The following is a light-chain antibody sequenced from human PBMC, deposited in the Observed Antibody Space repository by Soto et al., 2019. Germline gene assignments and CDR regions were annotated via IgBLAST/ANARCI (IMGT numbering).Light chain of an antibody. Sequence: QAVVTQEPSFSVSPGRTVTLTCGLTSGSVSTNYYPTWYQQTPGQPPRTLIYSTNTRSSGVPDRFSGSILGNKAALTITGAHADDESDYYCVLYVGSGIWVFGGGTKLTVL. CDR3: VLYVGSGIWV. CDR1: SGSVSTNYY. V-gene: IGLV8-61*01. CDR2: STN. J-gene: IGLJ3*02.